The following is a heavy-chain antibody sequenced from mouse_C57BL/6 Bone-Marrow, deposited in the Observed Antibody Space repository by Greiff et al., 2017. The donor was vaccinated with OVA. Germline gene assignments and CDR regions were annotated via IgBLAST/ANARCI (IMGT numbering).Heavy chain of an antibody. Sequence: VKLQQPGAELVKPGASVKMSCTASGYTFTSYWITWVKQRPGQGLEWIGDIYPGSGSTNYNEKFKSKATLTVDTSSSTAYMQLSSLTSEDAAVYYCARNWGFDYWGQGTTLTVSS. CDR2: IYPGSGST. CDR3: ARNWGFDY. V-gene: IGHV1-55*01. D-gene: IGHD4-1*01. CDR1: GYTFTSYW. J-gene: IGHJ2*01.